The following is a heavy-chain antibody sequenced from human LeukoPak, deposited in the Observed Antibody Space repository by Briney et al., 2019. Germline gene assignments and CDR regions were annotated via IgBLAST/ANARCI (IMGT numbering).Heavy chain of an antibody. CDR1: GGSISSYY. J-gene: IGHJ3*02. D-gene: IGHD6-6*01. Sequence: SETLSLTCTVSGGSISSYYWNWIRQPPGKGLEWIGYIYYSGSTNYNPSLKSRVTISVDTSKNQFSLKLSSVTAADTAVYYCARAEYSSSSGAFDIWGQGTMVTVSS. CDR2: IYYSGST. V-gene: IGHV4-59*01. CDR3: ARAEYSSSSGAFDI.